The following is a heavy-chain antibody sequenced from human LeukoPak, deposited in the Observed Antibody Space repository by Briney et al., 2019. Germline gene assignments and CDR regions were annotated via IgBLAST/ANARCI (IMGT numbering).Heavy chain of an antibody. J-gene: IGHJ4*02. Sequence: TGGSLRLSCAASGFIFSSYAMSWVRQAPGKGLEWVSTISGSGGSTYYADSVKGRFTISRDNSKNTLYLQMNSLRAEDTALYYCAKDGLYYSGGGTCFDSWGQGTLVTVSS. CDR3: AKDGLYYSGGGTCFDS. CDR2: ISGSGGST. CDR1: GFIFSSYA. D-gene: IGHD2-15*01. V-gene: IGHV3-23*01.